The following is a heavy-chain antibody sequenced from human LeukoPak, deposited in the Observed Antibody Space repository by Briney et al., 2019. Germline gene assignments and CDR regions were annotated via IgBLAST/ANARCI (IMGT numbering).Heavy chain of an antibody. CDR1: GFTVTSNY. V-gene: IGHV3-53*01. CDR2: IYDDGSA. CDR3: VRISSVTQTSYGHFDY. J-gene: IGHJ4*02. Sequence: GGSLRLSCAASGFTVTSNYMSWVRQAPGKGLEWVSVIYDDGSAYYADSVKGRFTISRDNSQNTVSLQMVSLRAEDTAVYYCVRISSVTQTSYGHFDYWGQGTLVTVSS. D-gene: IGHD3-16*01.